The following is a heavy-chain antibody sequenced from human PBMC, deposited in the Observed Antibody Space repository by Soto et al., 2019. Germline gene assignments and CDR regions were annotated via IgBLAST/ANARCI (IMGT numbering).Heavy chain of an antibody. CDR2: IYYSGST. D-gene: IGHD3-3*01. CDR3: ASTTYYDFWSGYSGWFDP. Sequence: SETLSLTCTVSGGSISSSSYYWGWIRQPPGKGLEWIGSIYYSGSTYYNPSLKSRVTISVDTSKNQFSLKLSSVTAADTAVYYCASTTYYDFWSGYSGWFDPWGQGTLVTVSS. J-gene: IGHJ5*02. V-gene: IGHV4-39*01. CDR1: GGSISSSSYY.